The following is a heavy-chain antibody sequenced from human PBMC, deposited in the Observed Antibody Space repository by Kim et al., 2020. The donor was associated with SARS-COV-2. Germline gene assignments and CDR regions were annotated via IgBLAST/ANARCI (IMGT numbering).Heavy chain of an antibody. CDR2: ST. D-gene: IGHD3-16*01. CDR3: ARGRMGAFDI. Sequence: STYYNPSLKSRVTISVDTSKNQFSLKLGSVTAADTAVYYCARGRMGAFDIWGKGTMVTVSS. J-gene: IGHJ3*02. V-gene: IGHV4-31*02.